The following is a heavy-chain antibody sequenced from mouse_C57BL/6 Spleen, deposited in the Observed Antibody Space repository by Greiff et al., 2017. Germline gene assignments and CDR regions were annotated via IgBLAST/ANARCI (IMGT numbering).Heavy chain of an antibody. D-gene: IGHD1-1*01. V-gene: IGHV2-9-1*01. J-gene: IGHJ2*01. CDR2: ICTGGGA. CDR1: GFPLTSYA. Sequence: VQLQESGPGLVAPSQSLSITCTVSGFPLTSYAISWVRQPPGKGLEWLVVICTGGGAHSNSALKSRLSVSKENSKSQVLLKMNSRQTADTASYYCARNYYYGSSWDYWGQGTTLTVSS. CDR3: ARNYYYGSSWDY.